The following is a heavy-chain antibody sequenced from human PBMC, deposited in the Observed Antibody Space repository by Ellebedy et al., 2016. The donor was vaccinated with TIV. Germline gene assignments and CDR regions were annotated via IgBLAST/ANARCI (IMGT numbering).Heavy chain of an antibody. V-gene: IGHV2-26*01. CDR1: GFSLSNARMG. CDR2: IFSNDEK. J-gene: IGHJ6*02. CDR3: ARMSKGVASYGMDV. D-gene: IGHD5-12*01. Sequence: SGPTLVKPTETLTLTCTVSGFSLSNARMGVAWIRQPPGKALEWLAHIFSNDEKFYTTSLKSRLTISKDTAKSQVVLTMTNMDPVDTATYYCARMSKGVASYGMDVWGQGTTVTVSS.